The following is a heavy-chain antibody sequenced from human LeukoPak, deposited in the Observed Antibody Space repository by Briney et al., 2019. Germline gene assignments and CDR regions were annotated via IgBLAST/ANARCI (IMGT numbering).Heavy chain of an antibody. CDR3: ARGKMRYCSGGSCYGNAFDI. J-gene: IGHJ3*02. CDR2: INHSGST. V-gene: IGHV4-34*01. Sequence: SETLSLTCAVYGGSFSGYYWSWIRQPPGKGLEWLGEINHSGSTNYNPSLKSRVTISVDTSKNQFSLKLSSVTAADTAVYYCARGKMRYCSGGSCYGNAFDIWGQGTMVTVSS. CDR1: GGSFSGYY. D-gene: IGHD2-15*01.